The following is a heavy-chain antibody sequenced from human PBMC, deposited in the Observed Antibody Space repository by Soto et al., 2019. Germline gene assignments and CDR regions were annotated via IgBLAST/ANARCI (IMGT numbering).Heavy chain of an antibody. Sequence: GGSLRLSCAASGFTFSSYAMHGVRQAPGKGLEWVAVISYDGSNKYYADSVKGRFTIYRDNSKNTLYLQMNSLRAEDTDVYYCARSPRNDGYRYGYFFYFDYWGQGTLVTVSS. J-gene: IGHJ4*02. CDR1: GFTFSSYA. D-gene: IGHD5-18*01. V-gene: IGHV3-30-3*01. CDR3: ARSPRNDGYRYGYFFYFDY. CDR2: ISYDGSNK.